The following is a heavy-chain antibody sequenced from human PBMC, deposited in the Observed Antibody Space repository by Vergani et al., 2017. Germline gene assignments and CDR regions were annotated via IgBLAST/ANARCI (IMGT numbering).Heavy chain of an antibody. Sequence: QVQLVQSGAEVKKPGSSVKVSCKASGGTFSSYAISWVRQAPGQGLEWMGGIIPTFGTANYAQKSQGRVTITADESTSTAYMELSSLRSEDTAVYYCASRDITIFGVVIRRGYYYYGMDVWGQGTTVTVSS. V-gene: IGHV1-69*01. D-gene: IGHD3-3*01. CDR2: IIPTFGTA. CDR1: GGTFSSYA. CDR3: ASRDITIFGVVIRRGYYYYGMDV. J-gene: IGHJ6*02.